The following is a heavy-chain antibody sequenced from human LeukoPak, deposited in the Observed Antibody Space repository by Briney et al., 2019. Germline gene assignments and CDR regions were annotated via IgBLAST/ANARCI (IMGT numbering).Heavy chain of an antibody. Sequence: TGGSLRLSCAASGFTVSSNYMSWVRQAPGKGLEWVSVIYSGGSTYYADSVKGRFTISRDNSRNTLYLQMNSLRAEDTAVYYCAKVPLRTGLKYFDYWGQGTLVTVSS. J-gene: IGHJ4*02. D-gene: IGHD3/OR15-3a*01. CDR1: GFTVSSNY. CDR2: IYSGGST. CDR3: AKVPLRTGLKYFDY. V-gene: IGHV3-53*01.